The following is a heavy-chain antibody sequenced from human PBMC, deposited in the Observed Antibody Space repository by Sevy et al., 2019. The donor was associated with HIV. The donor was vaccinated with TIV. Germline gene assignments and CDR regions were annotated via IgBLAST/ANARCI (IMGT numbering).Heavy chain of an antibody. CDR3: AYIAAAGTGGSAFDI. CDR1: GFTFSNYA. Sequence: GGSLRLSCAASGFTFSNYAMSWVRQAPGKGLEWVSGIGGSGIRIYYADSVKGRFTISRDNSKNTLYLQMSSLRGEDTAVYYCAYIAAAGTGGSAFDIWGQGTMVTVSS. J-gene: IGHJ3*02. V-gene: IGHV3-23*01. CDR2: IGGSGIRI. D-gene: IGHD6-13*01.